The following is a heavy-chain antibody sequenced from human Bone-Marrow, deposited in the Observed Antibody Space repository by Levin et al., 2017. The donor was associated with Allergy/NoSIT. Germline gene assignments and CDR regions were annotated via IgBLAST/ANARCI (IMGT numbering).Heavy chain of an antibody. CDR2: IIPIFGPA. CDR3: VTRYCRDNNCHSLREYSDGHLYYFDF. V-gene: IGHV1-69*06. Sequence: ASVKVSCKASGGNFNSYAISWVRQAPGQGLDWMGGIIPIFGPAKYAQKFQDRITITADRSTSTAYMELSSLRSEDTAVYYCVTRYCRDNNCHSLREYSDGHLYYFDFWGQGTLVTVS. D-gene: IGHD2-15*01. CDR1: GGNFNSYA. J-gene: IGHJ4*02.